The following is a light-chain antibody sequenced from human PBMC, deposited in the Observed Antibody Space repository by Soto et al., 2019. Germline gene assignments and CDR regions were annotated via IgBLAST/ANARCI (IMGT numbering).Light chain of an antibody. Sequence: QCVLTKPASVSGSPGQSITISSTGTSSDVGGYNYVSWYQQHPGKAPKLMIYDVSNRPSGVSNRFSGSKSGNTASLTISGLQAEDEADYYCSSYTSSYTRVFGTGTKVTVL. V-gene: IGLV2-14*01. CDR3: SSYTSSYTRV. CDR2: DVS. J-gene: IGLJ1*01. CDR1: SSDVGGYNY.